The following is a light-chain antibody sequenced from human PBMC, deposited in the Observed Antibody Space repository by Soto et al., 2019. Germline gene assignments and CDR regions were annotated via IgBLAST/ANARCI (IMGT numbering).Light chain of an antibody. CDR2: AAS. J-gene: IGKJ4*01. CDR1: QSISSY. V-gene: IGKV1-39*01. Sequence: DIQMTQSPSSLSASVGDRVTITGRASQSISSYLNWYQQKPGKAHRLLIDAASSLQSGVPSRFSGIGSGTDFTLTISSLQPEDFATYYCQQSYSTPLTFGGGTKVDIK. CDR3: QQSYSTPLT.